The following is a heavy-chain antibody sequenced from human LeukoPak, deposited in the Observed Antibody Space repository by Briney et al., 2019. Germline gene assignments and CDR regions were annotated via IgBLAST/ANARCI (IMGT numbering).Heavy chain of an antibody. V-gene: IGHV4-38-2*02. CDR1: GYSISSGYY. D-gene: IGHD1-14*01. CDR2: KYHSGST. Sequence: SETLSLTCAVSGYSISSGYYWGWIRQPPGRGPEWIASKYHSGSTYYNPSLKSRVTISVDKSKNQFSLKLSSLTAADTAVYYCARDGSTGYFDYWGQGTLVTVSS. CDR3: ARDGSTGYFDY. J-gene: IGHJ4*02.